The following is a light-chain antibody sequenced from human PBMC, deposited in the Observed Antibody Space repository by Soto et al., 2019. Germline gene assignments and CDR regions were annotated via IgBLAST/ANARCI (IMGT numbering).Light chain of an antibody. J-gene: IGLJ3*02. V-gene: IGLV1-40*01. CDR3: QSYDSSLNGWV. CDR1: SSNIGAGYD. CDR2: GNN. Sequence: QPVLTQPPSVSGAPGQRVTISCTGSSSNIGAGYDVHWYQHLPGTAPKLLIYGNNNRPSGVPDRLSASKSATSASLAITGLQTEDEADYYCQSYDSSLNGWVFGGGTQLTVL.